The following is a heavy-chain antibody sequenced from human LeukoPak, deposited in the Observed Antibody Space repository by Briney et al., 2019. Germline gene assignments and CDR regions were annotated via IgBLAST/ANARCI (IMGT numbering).Heavy chain of an antibody. CDR3: AISGDTAMVSHLDY. J-gene: IGHJ4*02. CDR1: GFTFRSYV. V-gene: IGHV3-23*01. Sequence: GGSLRLSCAASGFTFRSYVMSWVRLAPGKGLEWVSGLNTDGAWIYYADSVKGRFTISRDNSENTLYLQMNSLRAEDTAVYYCAISGDTAMVSHLDYWGQGTLVTVSS. D-gene: IGHD5-18*01. CDR2: LNTDGAWI.